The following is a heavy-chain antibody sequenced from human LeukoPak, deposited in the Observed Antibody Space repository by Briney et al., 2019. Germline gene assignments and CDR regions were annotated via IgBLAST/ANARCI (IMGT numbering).Heavy chain of an antibody. CDR1: GGSISSYY. CDR3: ARDREIVGLDY. J-gene: IGHJ4*02. CDR2: IYYSGST. Sequence: SETLSLTCTVSGGSISSYYWSWLRQPPGKGLEWIGYIYYSGSTNYNPSLKSRVTISVDTSKNQFSLKLSSVTAADTAVYYCARDREIVGLDYWGQGTLVTVSS. D-gene: IGHD3-22*01. V-gene: IGHV4-59*01.